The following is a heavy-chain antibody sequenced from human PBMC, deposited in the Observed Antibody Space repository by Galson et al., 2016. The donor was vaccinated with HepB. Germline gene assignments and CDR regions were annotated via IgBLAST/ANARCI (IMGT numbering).Heavy chain of an antibody. V-gene: IGHV3-21*01. CDR1: GFSFRSHA. D-gene: IGHD6-19*01. CDR2: ISSGSSYT. CDR3: ARMRYSSGWLDGFDI. J-gene: IGHJ3*02. Sequence: SLRLSCAVSGFSFRSHAMNWARQAPGKGLEWVSIISSGSSYTYYADSVKGRFTISRDNARNSLYLQMNGLRVEDTAVYYCARMRYSSGWLDGFDIWGQGTMVTVSS.